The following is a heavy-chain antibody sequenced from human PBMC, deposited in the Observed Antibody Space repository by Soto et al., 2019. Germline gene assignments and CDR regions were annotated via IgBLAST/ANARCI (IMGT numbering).Heavy chain of an antibody. CDR1: GVSSTSFY. Sequence: QVRLQESGPGLVRPSETLSLTCNVSGVSSTSFYWSWIRQSPGKGLEWIGYIFDNGDVKYNPSLMSRLTMSIDMSKNEFSLRLKSVTAADTAMYYCARGWGSKWYYFDSWGEGTLVTVSS. CDR2: IFDNGDV. V-gene: IGHV4-59*01. D-gene: IGHD3-16*01. J-gene: IGHJ4*02. CDR3: ARGWGSKWYYFDS.